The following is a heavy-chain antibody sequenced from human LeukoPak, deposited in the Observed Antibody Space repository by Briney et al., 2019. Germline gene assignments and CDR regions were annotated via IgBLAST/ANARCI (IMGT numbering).Heavy chain of an antibody. CDR3: ARSGYCSGGSCSPDAFDI. CDR1: GYTFTSYG. Sequence: ASVKVSCKASGYTFTSYGISWVRQVPGQGLEWMGWISAYNGNTNYAQKLQGRVTMTTDTSTSTAYMELRSLRSDDTAVYYCARSGYCSGGSCSPDAFDIWGQGTMVTVSS. D-gene: IGHD2-15*01. V-gene: IGHV1-18*01. J-gene: IGHJ3*02. CDR2: ISAYNGNT.